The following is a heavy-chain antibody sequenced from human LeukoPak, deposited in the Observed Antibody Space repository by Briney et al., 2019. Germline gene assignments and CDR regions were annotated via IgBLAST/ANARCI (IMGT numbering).Heavy chain of an antibody. D-gene: IGHD2-21*02. CDR1: GYTFTSYG. CDR2: ISAYNGNT. J-gene: IGHJ4*02. V-gene: IGHV1-18*01. Sequence: ASVKVSCKASGYTFTSYGISWVRQAPGQGLEWMGWISAYNGNTNYAQKLQGRVTMTTDTSTSTAYMELRSLRSEDTAVYYCACHRVTAPTDYWGQGTLVTVSS. CDR3: ACHRVTAPTDY.